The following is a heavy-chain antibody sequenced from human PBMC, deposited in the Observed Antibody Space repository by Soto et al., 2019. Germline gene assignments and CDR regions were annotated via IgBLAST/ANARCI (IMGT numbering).Heavy chain of an antibody. CDR1: GFTFETSS. CDR3: ARDLGGGAHYGMDV. CDR2: ISATSLYI. V-gene: IGHV3-21*06. D-gene: IGHD3-16*01. J-gene: IGHJ6*02. Sequence: GSLRLSCAASGFTFETSSINCLRQTPGKGLEWVASISATSLYIYYADSVRGRFTISRENAKNTVFLQMDGLTAEDTAIYFWARDLGGGAHYGMDVWGQGTTVTVSS.